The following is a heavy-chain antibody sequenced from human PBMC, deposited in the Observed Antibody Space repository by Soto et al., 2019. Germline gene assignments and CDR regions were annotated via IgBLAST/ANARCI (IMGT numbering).Heavy chain of an antibody. CDR1: GFTFSTYN. Sequence: EVQLVESGGGLVKPGGSLRLSCAASGFTFSTYNMNWVRQAPGKGLEWVSYISSSSRYIYFADSVKGRFTISRDNAKNSLSLQMNSLRVEDTGVYYCARGRSGTGDGLDVWGPGNTVTVSS. D-gene: IGHD3-10*01. CDR2: ISSSSRYI. V-gene: IGHV3-21*01. J-gene: IGHJ6*02. CDR3: ARGRSGTGDGLDV.